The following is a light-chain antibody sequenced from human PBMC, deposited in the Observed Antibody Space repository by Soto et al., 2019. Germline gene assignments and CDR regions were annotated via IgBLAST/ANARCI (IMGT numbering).Light chain of an antibody. J-gene: IGKJ3*01. CDR2: DAI. CDR1: QGSNND. Sequence: AIPLTQSPSSLSADVGDRVTITCRASQGSNNDVAWFQQRPGRAPKLLIYDAINVQSGVPSRFSGSGCGAYFRLTTSRLQRQYSATYYCFHDFNCPPTFGPGTRVDI. CDR3: FHDFNCPPT. V-gene: IGKV1-6*01.